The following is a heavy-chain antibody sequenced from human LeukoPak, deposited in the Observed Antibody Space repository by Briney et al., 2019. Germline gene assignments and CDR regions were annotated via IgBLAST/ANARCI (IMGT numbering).Heavy chain of an antibody. V-gene: IGHV4-39*01. Sequence: SETLSLTCTVSGGSISSSSYYWAWIRQPPGTGLEWIGCIYSSGSTYYNPSLMSRVTISVDTSRRQFSLKLSSVIAADTAVSSCARLGGSSDTFDIWDQGTMVTVSP. CDR2: IYSSGST. J-gene: IGHJ3*02. D-gene: IGHD4-23*01. CDR3: ARLGGSSDTFDI. CDR1: GGSISSSSYY.